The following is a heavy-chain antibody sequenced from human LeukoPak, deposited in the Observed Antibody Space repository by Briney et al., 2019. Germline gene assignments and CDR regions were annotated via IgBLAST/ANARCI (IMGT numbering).Heavy chain of an antibody. J-gene: IGHJ4*02. V-gene: IGHV4-31*03. CDR1: GGSITSGGYY. CDR3: ARGRGYSFGPGVFFDF. Sequence: SQTLSLACTVSGGSITSGGYYWSWIRQHPGKGLEWIGYIYYTGSAYYKPSLKSRATISVGTSKNQLSLKLTSVTAADTAVYYCARGRGYSFGPGVFFDFWGQGALVTVSS. D-gene: IGHD5-18*01. CDR2: IYYTGSA.